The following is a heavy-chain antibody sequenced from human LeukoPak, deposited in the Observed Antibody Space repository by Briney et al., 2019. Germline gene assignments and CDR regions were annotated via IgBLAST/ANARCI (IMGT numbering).Heavy chain of an antibody. V-gene: IGHV3-7*04. CDR2: IKQDGSEK. Sequence: GGPLRLSCAASGFTFSSYWMSWVRQAPGKGLEWVANIKQDGSEKNYVDSVKGRFTISGDNAKNSLYLQMNSLRVEDTAVYYCARDLRITFGGANFDDYWGQGSLVTVSS. CDR1: GFTFSSYW. D-gene: IGHD3-16*01. CDR3: ARDLRITFGGANFDDY. J-gene: IGHJ4*02.